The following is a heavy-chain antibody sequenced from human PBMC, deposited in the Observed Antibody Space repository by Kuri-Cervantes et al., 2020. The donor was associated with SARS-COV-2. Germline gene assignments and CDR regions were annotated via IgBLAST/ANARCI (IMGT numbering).Heavy chain of an antibody. D-gene: IGHD2-15*01. CDR1: GGTFSSYA. Sequence: SVKVSCNASGGTFSSYAINWVRQAPGQGLEWMGGIIPIFGTANYAQKFQGRVTITADESTSTAYMELSSLRSEDTAVYYCARDRVVPGDYYYYGMDVWGQGTTVTVSS. J-gene: IGHJ6*02. CDR3: ARDRVVPGDYYYYGMDV. V-gene: IGHV1-69*13. CDR2: IIPIFGTA.